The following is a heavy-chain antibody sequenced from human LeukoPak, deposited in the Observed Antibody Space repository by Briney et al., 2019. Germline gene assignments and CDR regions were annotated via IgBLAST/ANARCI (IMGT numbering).Heavy chain of an antibody. D-gene: IGHD6-19*01. CDR3: ARDWGNPQWLVSLKIHAFDI. CDR2: IYYSGST. Sequence: PSETLSLTCTVSGGSISSSSYYWGWIRQPPGKGLEWIGSIYYSGSTYYNPSLKSRVTISVDTSKNQFSLKLSSVTAADTAVYYCARDWGNPQWLVSLKIHAFDIWGQGTMVTVSS. V-gene: IGHV4-39*07. J-gene: IGHJ3*02. CDR1: GGSISSSSYY.